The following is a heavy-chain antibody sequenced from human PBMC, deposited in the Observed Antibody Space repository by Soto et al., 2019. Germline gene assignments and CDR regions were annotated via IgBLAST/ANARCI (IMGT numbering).Heavy chain of an antibody. CDR2: ISAYNGNT. CDR1: GYTFTSYG. CDR3: AREKSFDSDYYDSSGYRFYHYYGIDV. Sequence: GASVKVSCKASGYTFTSYGISWVRQAPGQGLEWMGWISAYNGNTNYAQKLQGRVTMTTDTSTSTAYMELRSLRSDDTAVYYCAREKSFDSDYYDSSGYRFYHYYGIDVWGQGTTVTVSS. D-gene: IGHD3-22*01. V-gene: IGHV1-18*01. J-gene: IGHJ6*02.